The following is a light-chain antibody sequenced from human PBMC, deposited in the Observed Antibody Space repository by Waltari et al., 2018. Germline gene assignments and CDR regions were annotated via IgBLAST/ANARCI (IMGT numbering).Light chain of an antibody. CDR2: QDS. J-gene: IGLJ2*01. CDR3: QAWDSSTVV. V-gene: IGLV3-1*01. Sequence: SYELTQPPSVSVSPGQTASITCSGAKLGDKYACWYQQKPGQSPVLVIYQDSKRPSGSPARFSGSNSGNTATLTISGTQAMDEADYYCQAWDSSTVVFGGGTKLTVL. CDR1: KLGDKY.